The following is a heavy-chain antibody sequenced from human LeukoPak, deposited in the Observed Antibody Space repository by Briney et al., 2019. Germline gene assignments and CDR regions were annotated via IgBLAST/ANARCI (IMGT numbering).Heavy chain of an antibody. V-gene: IGHV3-23*01. CDR3: VKDRGDGYRGFDY. CDR1: GFTFSSYA. D-gene: IGHD5-24*01. J-gene: IGHJ4*02. CDR2: ISTGGGST. Sequence: GGSLRLSCAASGFTFSSYAMSWVRQAPGKGLEWVSVISTGGGSTYYADSVKGRFTISRDNSKNTLYLQMSSLRAEDTAVYYCVKDRGDGYRGFDYWGQGTLVTVSS.